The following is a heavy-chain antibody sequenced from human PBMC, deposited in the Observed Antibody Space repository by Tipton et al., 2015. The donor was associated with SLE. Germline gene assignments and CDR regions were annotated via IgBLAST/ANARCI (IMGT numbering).Heavy chain of an antibody. CDR2: ISWNSNII. D-gene: IGHD2-15*01. V-gene: IGHV3-9*01. CDR1: GFTFDDYA. CDR3: AGISRRFHFAFVMDV. J-gene: IGHJ6*03. Sequence: SLRLSCTASGFTFDDYAIHWVRQPPGKGLEWVSGISWNSNIIAYGDSVKGRFTISRDNAKSSLYLQMNSLRAEDTALYYCAGISRRFHFAFVMDVWGKETTVTVSS.